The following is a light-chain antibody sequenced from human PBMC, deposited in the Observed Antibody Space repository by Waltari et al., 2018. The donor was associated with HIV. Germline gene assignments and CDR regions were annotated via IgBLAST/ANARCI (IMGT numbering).Light chain of an antibody. J-gene: IGLJ3*02. CDR3: YSTDTTGYERE. CDR1: ALPKRN. Sequence: SYELTQPPSASVSPGQTATITCSGAALPKRNAYWYQHRSGQAPVLAMYDDNTRPAGIPERLSGSTTATTAPVTVSRGKVDDEADYYCYSTDTTGYEREFGEEYKLTVL. CDR2: DDN. V-gene: IGLV3-10*01.